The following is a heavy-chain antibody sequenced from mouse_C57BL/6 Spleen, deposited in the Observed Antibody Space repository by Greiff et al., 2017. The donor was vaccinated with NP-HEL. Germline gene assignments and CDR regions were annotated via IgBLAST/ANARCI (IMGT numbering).Heavy chain of an antibody. J-gene: IGHJ2*01. Sequence: VQLQQSGAELVRPGTSVKVSCKASGYAFTNYLIEWVKQRPGQGLEWIGVINPGSGGTNYTEKFKGKATLTADKSSSTAYMQLSSLTSEDSAVYFCARSGVTAHYFDDWGQGTTLTVSS. V-gene: IGHV1-54*01. CDR2: INPGSGGT. CDR3: ARSGVTAHYFDD. D-gene: IGHD2-2*01. CDR1: GYAFTNYL.